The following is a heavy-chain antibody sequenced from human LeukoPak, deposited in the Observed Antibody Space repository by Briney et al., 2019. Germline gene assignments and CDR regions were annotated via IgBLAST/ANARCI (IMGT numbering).Heavy chain of an antibody. Sequence: SETLSLTCAVYGGSFSGYYWSWIRQPPGKGLEWIGEINHSGSTNYNPSLKSRVTISVDTSKNQFSLKLSSVTAADPAVYYCARGYPELGSDYWGRGTLVTASS. V-gene: IGHV4-34*01. CDR2: INHSGST. CDR3: ARGYPELGSDY. J-gene: IGHJ4*02. CDR1: GGSFSGYY. D-gene: IGHD1-26*01.